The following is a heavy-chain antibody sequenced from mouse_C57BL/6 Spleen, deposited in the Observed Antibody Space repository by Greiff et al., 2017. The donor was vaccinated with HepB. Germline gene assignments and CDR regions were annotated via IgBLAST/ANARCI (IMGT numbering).Heavy chain of an antibody. CDR3: ARHEEGAYYSNYYFDY. Sequence: VQLQQSGAELVKPGASVKLSCKASGYTFTEYTIHWVKQRSGQGLEWIGWFYPGSGSIKYNEKFKDKATLTADKSSSTAYMELSRLTSEDSAVYFCARHEEGAYYSNYYFDYWGQGTTLTVSS. J-gene: IGHJ2*01. CDR1: GYTFTEYT. V-gene: IGHV1-62-2*01. CDR2: FYPGSGSI. D-gene: IGHD2-5*01.